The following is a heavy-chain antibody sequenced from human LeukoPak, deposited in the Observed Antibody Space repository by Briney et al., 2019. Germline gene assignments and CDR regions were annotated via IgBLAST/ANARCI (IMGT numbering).Heavy chain of an antibody. Sequence: GGSLRLSCAASGFTFSDSYMSWIRQAPGKGLEWLSYISSSGGSTYYAVSVKGQFTISRDNANNSLYLQMNSLRADDTAIYYCATGKRRYSNWGQGTLVTVSS. CDR1: GFTFSDSY. CDR2: ISSSGGST. J-gene: IGHJ4*02. D-gene: IGHD3-9*01. CDR3: ATGKRRYSN. V-gene: IGHV3-11*01.